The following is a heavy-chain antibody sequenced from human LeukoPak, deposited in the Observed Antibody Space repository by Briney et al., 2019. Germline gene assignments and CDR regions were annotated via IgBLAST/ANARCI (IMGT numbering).Heavy chain of an antibody. Sequence: KTSETLSLTCTVSGGSISSYYWSWIRQPPGKGLEWIGYIYYIGSINYNPSLKSRVTMSVDTSKNQFSLKLSSVTAADTAVYYCTRGVAVAGSDAFDIWGQGTMVTVSS. J-gene: IGHJ3*02. CDR2: IYYIGSI. V-gene: IGHV4-59*01. CDR3: TRGVAVAGSDAFDI. D-gene: IGHD6-19*01. CDR1: GGSISSYY.